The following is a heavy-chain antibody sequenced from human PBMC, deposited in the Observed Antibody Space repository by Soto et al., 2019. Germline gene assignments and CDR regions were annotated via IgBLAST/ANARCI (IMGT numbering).Heavy chain of an antibody. CDR2: IWHDGNNK. CDR3: ASDLVGASDSHGLDV. CDR1: GFTFSNYG. D-gene: IGHD1-26*01. J-gene: IGHJ6*02. Sequence: GGSLRLSCAASGFTFSNYGMHWVRQAPGKGLEWVAIIWHDGNNKYYADSVRGRFIISRDNSKNRLYLQMNSLRAEDTAVYYCASDLVGASDSHGLDVWGQGTPVTVSS. V-gene: IGHV3-33*01.